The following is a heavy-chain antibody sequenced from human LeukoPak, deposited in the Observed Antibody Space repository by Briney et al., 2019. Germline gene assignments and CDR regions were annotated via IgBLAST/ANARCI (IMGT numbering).Heavy chain of an antibody. V-gene: IGHV1-18*01. Sequence: GASVKVSCKTSGYTFTSYCLTWVRQAPGQGLEWMGWIDAYNGNTNYAQRLQGRVTMTTDTSTNTGYLDVRSLRSDDTAVYYCVRDGVVPGAMFVWGQGTLVTVSS. CDR1: GYTFTSYC. CDR3: VRDGVVPGAMFV. CDR2: IDAYNGNT. D-gene: IGHD2-2*01. J-gene: IGHJ4*02.